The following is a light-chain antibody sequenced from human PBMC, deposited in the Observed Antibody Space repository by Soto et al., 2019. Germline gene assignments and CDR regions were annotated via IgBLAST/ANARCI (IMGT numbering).Light chain of an antibody. CDR3: SSYTSSSTPYV. CDR1: SSDVGGYNY. J-gene: IGLJ1*01. CDR2: EVS. V-gene: IGLV2-14*01. Sequence: QSVLTQPASVSGSPGQWITISCTGTSSDVGGYNYVSWYQQHPGKAPKLMIYEVSNRPSGASNRFSGSKSGNTASLTISGLQAEDEADYYCSSYTSSSTPYVFGTGTKGTVL.